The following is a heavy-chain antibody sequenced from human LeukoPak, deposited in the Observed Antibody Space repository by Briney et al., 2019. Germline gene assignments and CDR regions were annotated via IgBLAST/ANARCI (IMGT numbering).Heavy chain of an antibody. CDR1: GGSFSGYY. J-gene: IGHJ3*02. Sequence: SETLSLTCAVYGGSFSGYYWSWIRQPPGKGLEWIGEINHSGSTNYNPSLKSRVTISVDTSKNQFSLKLSSVTAADTAVYYCAGDRGYSYGYDDAFDIWGQGTMVTVSS. V-gene: IGHV4-34*01. D-gene: IGHD5-18*01. CDR2: INHSGST. CDR3: AGDRGYSYGYDDAFDI.